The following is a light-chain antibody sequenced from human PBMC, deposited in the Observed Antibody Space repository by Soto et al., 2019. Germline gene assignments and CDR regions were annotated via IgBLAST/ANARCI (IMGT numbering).Light chain of an antibody. CDR1: QEISNY. CDR2: DAS. CDR3: QQYDHLPRT. J-gene: IGKJ1*01. V-gene: IGKV1-33*01. Sequence: DIQMIQSPSSLSASVGDRVTITCQASQEISNYLNWYQQKPGKAPKLLIYDASNLERGVPSRFSGRRSGKDFTFTISSLQPEDFATYYCQQYDHLPRTFGRGTKVEIK.